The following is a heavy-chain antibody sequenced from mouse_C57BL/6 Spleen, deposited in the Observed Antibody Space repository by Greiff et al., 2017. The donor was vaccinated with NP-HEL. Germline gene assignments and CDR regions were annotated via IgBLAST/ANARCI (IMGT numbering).Heavy chain of an antibody. CDR1: GYTFTSYW. D-gene: IGHD3-2*02. J-gene: IGHJ3*01. CDR2: IHPNSGST. Sequence: VKLQQPGAELVKPGASVKLSCKASGYTFTSYWMHWVKQRPGQGLEWIGMIHPNSGSTNYNEKFKSKATLTVDKSSSTAYMQLSSLTSEDSAVYYCARRDSSGRTPSFAYWGQGTLVTVSA. CDR3: ARRDSSGRTPSFAY. V-gene: IGHV1-64*01.